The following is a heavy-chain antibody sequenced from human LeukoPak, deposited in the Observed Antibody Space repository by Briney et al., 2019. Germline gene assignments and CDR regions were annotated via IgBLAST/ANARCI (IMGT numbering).Heavy chain of an antibody. J-gene: IGHJ5*02. V-gene: IGHV4-61*01. Sequence: SETLSLTCTVSGGSISGGSYYWSWIRQPPGKGLEWIGYIYYSGSTNYNPSLKSRVTISVDTSKNQFSLKLSSVTAADTAVYYCARARLYSSSWYGGGFDPWGQGTLVTVSS. D-gene: IGHD6-13*01. CDR1: GGSISGGSYY. CDR2: IYYSGST. CDR3: ARARLYSSSWYGGGFDP.